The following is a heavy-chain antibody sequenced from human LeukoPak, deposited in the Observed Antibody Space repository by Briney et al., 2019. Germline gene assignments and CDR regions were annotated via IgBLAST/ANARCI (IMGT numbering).Heavy chain of an antibody. Sequence: SETLSLTCAVYGGSFSGYYWSWIRQPPGKGLEWIGEINHSGSTNYNPALKSRVTISVYTSKNQFSVTLSSVTAADTAVYYCARGLGYCSSTSCSFDYWGQGTLVTVSS. CDR3: ARGLGYCSSTSCSFDY. D-gene: IGHD2-2*01. J-gene: IGHJ4*02. CDR2: INHSGST. CDR1: GGSFSGYY. V-gene: IGHV4-34*01.